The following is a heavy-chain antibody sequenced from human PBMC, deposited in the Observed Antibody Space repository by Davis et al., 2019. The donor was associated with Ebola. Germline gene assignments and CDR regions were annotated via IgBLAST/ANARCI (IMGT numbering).Heavy chain of an antibody. V-gene: IGHV1-2*02. D-gene: IGHD6-13*01. CDR3: ARTYSKHRDAFDI. CDR1: GYTFTGYY. J-gene: IGHJ3*02. CDR2: INPNSGGT. Sequence: ASVTVSCKASGYTFTGYYMHWVRQAPGQGLEWMGWINPNSGGTNYAQKFQDRVTMTRDTSISTAYMELSRLRSNDTAVYYCARTYSKHRDAFDIWGQGTMVTVSS.